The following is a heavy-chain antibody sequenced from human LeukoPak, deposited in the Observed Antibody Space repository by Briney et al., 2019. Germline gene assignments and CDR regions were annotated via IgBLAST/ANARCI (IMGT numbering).Heavy chain of an antibody. CDR3: ARSGYCSSTSCQIAGWFDP. Sequence: SETLSLTCTVSSDSISSYYWSWIRQPPGKGLEWLGYIYYSGTTKYNPSLKSRVTISIDTSKNQFSLKLSSVTAADTAVYYCARSGYCSSTSCQIAGWFDPWGQGTLVTVSS. CDR1: SDSISSYY. CDR2: IYYSGTT. J-gene: IGHJ5*02. V-gene: IGHV4-59*01. D-gene: IGHD2-2*01.